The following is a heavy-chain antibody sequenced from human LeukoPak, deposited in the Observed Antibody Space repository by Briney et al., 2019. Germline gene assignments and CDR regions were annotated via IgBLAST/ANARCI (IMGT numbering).Heavy chain of an antibody. Sequence: GGSLRLSCVISGVTFSSYWLEWVRQAPGKGLEWVANINQDGSLKNYVDSVKGRFTISRDNAKNSLYLQMSSLRAEDTAVYYCTKYYDNSGYSDYWGQGTLVTVSS. CDR1: GVTFSSYW. D-gene: IGHD3-22*01. CDR3: TKYYDNSGYSDY. V-gene: IGHV3-7*01. J-gene: IGHJ4*02. CDR2: INQDGSLK.